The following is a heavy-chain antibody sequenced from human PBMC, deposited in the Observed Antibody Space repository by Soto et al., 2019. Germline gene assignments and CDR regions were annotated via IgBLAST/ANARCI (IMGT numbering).Heavy chain of an antibody. J-gene: IGHJ4*02. CDR1: GFTFSSYW. V-gene: IGHV3-7*01. CDR2: IKQDGSEK. D-gene: IGHD6-13*01. Sequence: GGSLRLSCAASGFTFSSYWMSWVRQAPGKGLEWVANIKQDGSEKYYVDSVKGRFTISRDNAKNTLYLQMNSLRAEDTAVYYCAKPSYSSSSYESEDWGQGTRVTVSS. CDR3: AKPSYSSSSYESED.